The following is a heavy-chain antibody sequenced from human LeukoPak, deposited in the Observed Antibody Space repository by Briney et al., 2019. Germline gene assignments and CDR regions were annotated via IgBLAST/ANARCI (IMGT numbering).Heavy chain of an antibody. J-gene: IGHJ4*02. Sequence: ASVKVSCKASGYTFTGYYMHWVRQAPGQGLEWIGWINPNSGGTNYAQKFQGRVTMTRDTSISTAYMELSRLRSDDTAVYYCARDARGYSYVDYWGQGTLVTVSS. CDR1: GYTFTGYY. D-gene: IGHD5-18*01. CDR2: INPNSGGT. CDR3: ARDARGYSYVDY. V-gene: IGHV1-2*02.